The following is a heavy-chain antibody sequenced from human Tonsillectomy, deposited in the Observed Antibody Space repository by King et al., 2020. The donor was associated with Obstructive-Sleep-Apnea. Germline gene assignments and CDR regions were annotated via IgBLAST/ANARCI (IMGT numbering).Heavy chain of an antibody. D-gene: IGHD2-2*01. Sequence: VQLVESGGGLVQPGGSLTLSCAASGFTFSDHQMHWVRQAPGKGLEWVGRITNKANSYTTEYAASVKGRFTISRHDSENSLYLQMSSLKTEDTAVYYCAKCSSPYFSFFDSCGQGTLVTVSS. CDR2: ITNKANSYTT. V-gene: IGHV3-72*01. J-gene: IGHJ4*02. CDR3: AKCSSPYFSFFDS. CDR1: GFTFSDHQ.